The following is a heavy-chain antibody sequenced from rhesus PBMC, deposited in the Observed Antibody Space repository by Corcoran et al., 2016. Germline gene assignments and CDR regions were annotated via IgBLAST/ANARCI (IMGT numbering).Heavy chain of an antibody. CDR2: IYSNSEST. CDR3: ARAAAGTNFDY. D-gene: IGHD6-31*01. V-gene: IGHV4S12*01. J-gene: IGHJ4*01. Sequence: QVQLQESGPGLVKPSETLSLTCAVSGGSISSSTWWSWIRQTPGKGLEWIGGIYSNSESTNYNPSLKSRVTISKDTSKNQFSLKLSSVTAADTAVYYCARAAAGTNFDYWGQGVLVTVSS. CDR1: GGSISSSTW.